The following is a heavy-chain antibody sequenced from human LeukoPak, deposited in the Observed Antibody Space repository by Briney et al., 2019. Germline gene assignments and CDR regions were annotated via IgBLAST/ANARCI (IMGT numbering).Heavy chain of an antibody. D-gene: IGHD6-13*01. CDR1: GFTFSGSA. CDR2: ISYDGSDK. V-gene: IGHV3-30*04. CDR3: AKELLPGSSWYEDS. Sequence: PGGSLRLSCAASGFTFSGSAMHWVRQAPGKGLDWVAIISYDGSDKFYADSVKGRFTISRDNSKNTLYLQMNSLRAEDTAVYYCAKELLPGSSWYEDSWGQGTLVTVSS. J-gene: IGHJ4*02.